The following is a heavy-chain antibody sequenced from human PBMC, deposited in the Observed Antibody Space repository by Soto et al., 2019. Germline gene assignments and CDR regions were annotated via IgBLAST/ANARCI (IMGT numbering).Heavy chain of an antibody. D-gene: IGHD3-10*01. CDR2: INPNSGGT. CDR1: GYTFTGYY. CDR3: ARAVHPRWFGESYDAFDI. Sequence: ASVKVSCKASGYTFTGYYMHWVRQAPGQGLEWMGWINPNSGGTNYAQKFQGWVTMTRDTSISTAYMELSRLRSDDTAVYYCARAVHPRWFGESYDAFDIWGQGTMVTVSS. V-gene: IGHV1-2*04. J-gene: IGHJ3*02.